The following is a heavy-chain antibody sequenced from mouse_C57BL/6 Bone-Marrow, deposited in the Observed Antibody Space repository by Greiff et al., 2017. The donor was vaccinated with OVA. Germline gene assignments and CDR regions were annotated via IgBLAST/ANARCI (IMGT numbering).Heavy chain of an antibody. CDR1: GFTFSDYY. D-gene: IGHD1-1*01. CDR3: ARTYYGSSPSY. CDR2: INYDGSST. J-gene: IGHJ2*01. V-gene: IGHV5-16*01. Sequence: EVKVVESEGGLVQPGSSMKLSCTASGFTFSDYYMAWVRQVPEKGLEWVANINYDGSSTYYLDSLKSRFIISRDNAKNILYLQMSSLKSEDTATYYCARTYYGSSPSYWGQGTTLTVSS.